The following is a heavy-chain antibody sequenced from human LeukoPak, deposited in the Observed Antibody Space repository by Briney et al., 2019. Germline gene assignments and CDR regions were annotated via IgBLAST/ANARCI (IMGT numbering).Heavy chain of an antibody. V-gene: IGHV1-18*01. Sequence: ASGKVSCKASGYTFTSYGISWVRQAPGQGLEWMGWISAYNGNTNYAQKLQGRVTMTTDTSTSTAYMELRSLRSDDTAVYYCARERRYYGSGSYTYYYYYMDVWGKGTTVTVSS. CDR2: ISAYNGNT. J-gene: IGHJ6*03. CDR1: GYTFTSYG. CDR3: ARERRYYGSGSYTYYYYYMDV. D-gene: IGHD3-10*01.